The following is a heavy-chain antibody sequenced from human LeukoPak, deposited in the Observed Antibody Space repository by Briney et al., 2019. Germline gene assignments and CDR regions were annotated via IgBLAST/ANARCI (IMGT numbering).Heavy chain of an antibody. Sequence: GGSLRLSCAASGFTFSSYAMSWVRQAPGKGLEWVSAISGSGGSTYYANSVKGRFTISRDNSKNTLYLQMNSLRAEDTAVYYCAKVPRIAAAGTGFDYWGQGTLVTVSS. J-gene: IGHJ4*02. D-gene: IGHD6-13*01. CDR2: ISGSGGST. V-gene: IGHV3-23*01. CDR1: GFTFSSYA. CDR3: AKVPRIAAAGTGFDY.